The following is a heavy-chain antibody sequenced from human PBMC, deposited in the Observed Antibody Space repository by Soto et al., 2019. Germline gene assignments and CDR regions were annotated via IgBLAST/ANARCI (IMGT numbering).Heavy chain of an antibody. CDR2: IYYSGST. CDR1: GGSISSYY. Sequence: PSETLSLTCPVSGGSISSYYWSWIRQPPGKGLEWIGYIYYSGSTNYNPSLKSRVTISVDTSKNQFSLKLSSVTAADTAVYYCARGGIVVRSWFDPWGQGTLVTVSS. CDR3: ARGGIVVRSWFDP. D-gene: IGHD2-15*01. V-gene: IGHV4-59*01. J-gene: IGHJ5*02.